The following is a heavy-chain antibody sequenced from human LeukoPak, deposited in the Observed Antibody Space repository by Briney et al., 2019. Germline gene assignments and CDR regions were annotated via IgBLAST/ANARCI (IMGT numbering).Heavy chain of an antibody. J-gene: IGHJ4*02. Sequence: GGSLRLSCAASGFSFRSYWMHWVRLPPGKGLVWVSRIDTDGSSTAYADSVKGRFTISRDNAKNTLYLQMYSLRAEDTAVYYCARVFYDSSGIDYWGQGTLVTVSS. V-gene: IGHV3-74*01. CDR1: GFSFRSYW. D-gene: IGHD3-22*01. CDR3: ARVFYDSSGIDY. CDR2: IDTDGSST.